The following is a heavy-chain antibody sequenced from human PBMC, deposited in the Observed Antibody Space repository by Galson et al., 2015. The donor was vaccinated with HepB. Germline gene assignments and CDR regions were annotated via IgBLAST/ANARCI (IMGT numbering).Heavy chain of an antibody. Sequence: SLRLSCAASGFTVSSNYMSWVRQAPGKGLEWVSVIYSGGSTYYADSVKGRFTISRDNSKNTLYLQMNSLRAEDTAVYYCARERRYPDYYFDYWGQGTLVTVSS. CDR2: IYSGGST. D-gene: IGHD2-2*02. CDR3: ARERRYPDYYFDY. CDR1: GFTVSSNY. V-gene: IGHV3-66*02. J-gene: IGHJ4*02.